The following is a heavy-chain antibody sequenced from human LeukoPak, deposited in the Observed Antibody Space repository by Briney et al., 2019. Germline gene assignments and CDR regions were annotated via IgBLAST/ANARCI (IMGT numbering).Heavy chain of an antibody. D-gene: IGHD3-22*01. V-gene: IGHV1-69*04. CDR2: IIPILGIA. Sequence: SVKVSCKASGGTFSSYAISWVRQAPGQGLEWMGRIIPILGIANYAQKFQGRVTITADKSTSTAYMELSSLRAEDTAVYYCARALFNYYDSSGYKSWGQGTLVTVSS. CDR1: GGTFSSYA. CDR3: ARALFNYYDSSGYKS. J-gene: IGHJ5*02.